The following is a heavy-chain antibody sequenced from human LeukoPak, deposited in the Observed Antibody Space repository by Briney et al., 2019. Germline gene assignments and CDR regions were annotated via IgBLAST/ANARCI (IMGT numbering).Heavy chain of an antibody. J-gene: IGHJ5*02. CDR3: ARLGYSSSWYWFRWFDP. CDR2: INHSGST. V-gene: IGHV4-34*01. CDR1: GGSFSGYY. Sequence: SETLSLTCAVYGGSFSGYYWSWIRQPPGKGPEWIGEINHSGSTNYNPSLKSRVTISVDTSKNQFSLKLSSVTAADTAVYYCARLGYSSSWYWFRWFDPWGQGTLVTVSS. D-gene: IGHD6-13*01.